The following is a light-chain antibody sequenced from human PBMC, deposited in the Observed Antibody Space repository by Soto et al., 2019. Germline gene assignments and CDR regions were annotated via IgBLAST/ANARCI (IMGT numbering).Light chain of an antibody. J-gene: IGLJ2*01. Sequence: QSALTQPASVSGSPGPSITISCTGTSSDVGSYNLVSWYQQHPGKAPKLMMYEGSKRPSGVYNRYSGSKSGNTASLTVSGLQAEDEADYYCCSYAGSSIVVFGGGTKLTVL. CDR1: SSDVGSYNL. CDR2: EGS. V-gene: IGLV2-23*01. CDR3: CSYAGSSIVV.